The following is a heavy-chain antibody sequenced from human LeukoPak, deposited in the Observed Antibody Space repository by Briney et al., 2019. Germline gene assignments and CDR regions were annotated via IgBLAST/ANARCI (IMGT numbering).Heavy chain of an antibody. CDR3: ARESHSSSSRYYYYMDV. Sequence: ASVKVSCKASGYTFTGYYMHWVRQAPEQGLEWMGWINPNSGGTNYAQKFQGRVTMTRDTSISTAYMELSRLRSDDTAVYYCARESHSSSSRYYYYMDVWGKGTTVTVSS. CDR2: INPNSGGT. V-gene: IGHV1-2*02. J-gene: IGHJ6*03. D-gene: IGHD6-6*01. CDR1: GYTFTGYY.